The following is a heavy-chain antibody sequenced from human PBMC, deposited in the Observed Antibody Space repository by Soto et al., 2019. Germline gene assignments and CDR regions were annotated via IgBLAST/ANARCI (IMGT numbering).Heavy chain of an antibody. CDR1: GYTFTTYS. CDR2: INAADGNT. CDR3: VRGNILSDFEI. Sequence: AAVKVSCKASGYTFTTYSIHWMRQAPGQRLEWMGWINAADGNTKYSQKCQDRVIIIRDTFATTAYMEVSSLRSVDMAVYYCVRGNILSDFEIWGKGTMVT. J-gene: IGHJ3*02. D-gene: IGHD2-8*01. V-gene: IGHV1-3*01.